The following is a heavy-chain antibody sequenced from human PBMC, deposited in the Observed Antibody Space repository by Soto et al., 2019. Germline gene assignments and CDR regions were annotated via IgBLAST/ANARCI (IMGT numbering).Heavy chain of an antibody. D-gene: IGHD2-15*01. CDR2: IYHSGST. CDR3: ARYCSGGSCYPGYYMDV. J-gene: IGHJ6*03. V-gene: IGHV4-4*02. Sequence: SDTLGLTCAVASASIPSGIWWSVACHPPGKGLEWIGEIYHSGSTNYNPSLKSRVTISVDKSKNQFSLKLSSVTAADTAVYYCARYCSGGSCYPGYYMDVWGKGTTVS. CDR1: SASIPSGIW.